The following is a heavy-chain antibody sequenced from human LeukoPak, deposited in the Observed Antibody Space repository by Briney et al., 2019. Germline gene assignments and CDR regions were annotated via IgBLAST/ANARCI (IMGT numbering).Heavy chain of an antibody. CDR2: IIPIFGTA. D-gene: IGHD4-23*01. CDR3: ARVDVDIDYGGNLNNPPVDY. J-gene: IGHJ4*02. CDR1: GGTFGSYA. Sequence: SVKVSCKASGGTFGSYAISWVRQAPGQGLEWMGGIIPIFGTANYAQKFQGRVTITADESTSTAYMELSSLRSEDTAVYYCARVDVDIDYGGNLNNPPVDYWGQGTLVTVSS. V-gene: IGHV1-69*13.